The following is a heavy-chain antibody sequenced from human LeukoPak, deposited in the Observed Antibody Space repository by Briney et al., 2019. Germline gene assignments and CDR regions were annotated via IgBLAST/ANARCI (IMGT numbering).Heavy chain of an antibody. J-gene: IGHJ3*02. Sequence: GASVKVSCKASGYTFTGYYMHWVRQAPGQGLEWMGRIIPILGIANYAQKFQGRVTITADKSTSTAYMELSSLRSEDTAVYYCVPRAEIGQGFDIWGQGTMVTVSS. CDR2: IIPILGIA. CDR3: VPRAEIGQGFDI. CDR1: GYTFTGYY. V-gene: IGHV1-69*02. D-gene: IGHD3-10*01.